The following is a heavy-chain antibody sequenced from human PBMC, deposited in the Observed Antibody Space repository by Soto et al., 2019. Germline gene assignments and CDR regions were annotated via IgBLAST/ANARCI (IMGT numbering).Heavy chain of an antibody. CDR3: ARDGVGHTTFFGYFDY. CDR1: GFTFSGLG. Sequence: QVQLVESGGVVVQPGRSLRISCAASGFTFSGLGMHWVRQAPGKGLEWVAVIRYDGSNIYYADAVKGRFTISRDNSKDVLYLPMNSLRADDTAVYYCARDGVGHTTFFGYFDYWGQGSLVTVS. V-gene: IGHV3-33*01. D-gene: IGHD1-26*01. CDR2: IRYDGSNI. J-gene: IGHJ4*02.